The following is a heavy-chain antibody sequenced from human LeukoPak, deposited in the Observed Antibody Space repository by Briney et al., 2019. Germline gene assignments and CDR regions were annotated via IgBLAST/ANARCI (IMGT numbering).Heavy chain of an antibody. CDR2: IIPIFGTA. CDR3: ARAGVAARLTPFDY. J-gene: IGHJ4*02. V-gene: IGHV1-69*13. CDR1: GGTFSSYA. Sequence: PSVKVSCKASGGTFSSYAISWVRQAPGQGLEWMGGIIPIFGTANYAQKFQGRVTITADESTSTAYMELSSLRSEDTAVHYCARAGVAARLTPFDYWGQGTLVTVSS. D-gene: IGHD6-6*01.